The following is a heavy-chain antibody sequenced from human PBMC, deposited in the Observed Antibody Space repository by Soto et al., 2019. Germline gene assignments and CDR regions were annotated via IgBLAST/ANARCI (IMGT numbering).Heavy chain of an antibody. CDR2: IKQDGSEK. V-gene: IGHV3-7*05. CDR1: GFTFTKYW. D-gene: IGHD3-22*01. J-gene: IGHJ4*02. CDR3: ASSGYVDRGY. Sequence: EVQLVESGGGLVQPGGSLRLSCAASGFTFTKYWMSWVRQAPGKGLEWVANIKQDGSEKGYVDSVKGRFTISRDNAKKSLYLQMNSLRGEDTAVYYCASSGYVDRGYWGQGTLVTVSS.